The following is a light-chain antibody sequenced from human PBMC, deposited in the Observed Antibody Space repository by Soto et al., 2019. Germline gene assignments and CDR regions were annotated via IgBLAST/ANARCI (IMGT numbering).Light chain of an antibody. CDR2: AAS. V-gene: IGKV1-27*01. CDR3: QKYRSVPV. J-gene: IGKJ3*01. CDR1: QGIRHF. Sequence: DIQMTQSPTSLSASVGDRVTITCRASQGIRHFVAWYQQKPGKAPKLLIYAASTLQSGVPSRFSGSGSGTDFDITINSLQPEDVATDSFQKYRSVPVFGPGIKVEIK.